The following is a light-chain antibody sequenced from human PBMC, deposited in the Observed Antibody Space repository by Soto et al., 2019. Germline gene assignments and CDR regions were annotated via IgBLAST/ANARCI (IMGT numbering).Light chain of an antibody. CDR2: KAA. Sequence: DIQMTQSPSTLSASVGDRVTITCRASQSISSWLAWYQQKPGKAPKVLIYKAANLQSGVPARFSGSGSGTDFTLTISRLQPDDFATYYCQQCNSYPPTFGQGTTVDIK. CDR1: QSISSW. V-gene: IGKV1-5*03. J-gene: IGKJ1*01. CDR3: QQCNSYPPT.